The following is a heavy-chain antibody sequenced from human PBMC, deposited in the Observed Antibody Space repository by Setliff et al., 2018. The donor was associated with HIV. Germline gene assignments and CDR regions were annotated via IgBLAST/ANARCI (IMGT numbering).Heavy chain of an antibody. CDR1: GFTFSRSW. D-gene: IGHD2-2*01. CDR2: IKEDGSEK. V-gene: IGHV3-7*01. J-gene: IGHJ4*02. Sequence: GGSLRLSCAASGFTFSRSWMTWVRQAPGEGLEWVANIKEDGSEKYYVDSVRGRFTISRDNAKNSLYLQMNSLRAEDTTVYYCARGEPTILIEPAAFFDHWGQGTLVTVSS. CDR3: ARGEPTILIEPAAFFDH.